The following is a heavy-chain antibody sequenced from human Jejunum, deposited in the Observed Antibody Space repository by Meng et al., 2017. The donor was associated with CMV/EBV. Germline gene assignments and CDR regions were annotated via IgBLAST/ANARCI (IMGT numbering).Heavy chain of an antibody. CDR2: IYAGGSSI. D-gene: IGHD3-10*01. J-gene: IGHJ6*02. V-gene: IGHV3-23*03. Sequence: GFTFNTYAMGWGRQAPGKGLECVSVIYAGGSSIYYTDSVKGRFTISRDDSKKTLYLQMSSLRVEDTAVYYCAKGGVKVFYFNGLDVWGQGTTVTVSS. CDR1: GFTFNTYA. CDR3: AKGGVKVFYFNGLDV.